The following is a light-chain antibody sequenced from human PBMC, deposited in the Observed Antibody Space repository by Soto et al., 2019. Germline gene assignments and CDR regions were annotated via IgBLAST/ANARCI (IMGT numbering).Light chain of an antibody. CDR1: QSIGST. J-gene: IGKJ3*01. Sequence: EIVLTQSPDTLSLSPGERAIFSCRTSQSIGSTLAWYQHKPGQAPRLLIYDASKRATGIPVRFSGSGSGTAFTLTISSLEPEDFAVYFCQQRSKWPVTFGPGTTVDIK. CDR3: QQRSKWPVT. CDR2: DAS. V-gene: IGKV3-11*01.